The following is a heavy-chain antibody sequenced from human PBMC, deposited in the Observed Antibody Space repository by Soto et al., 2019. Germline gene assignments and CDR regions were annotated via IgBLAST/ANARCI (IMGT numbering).Heavy chain of an antibody. CDR3: ARDQRYDSSGYSDFDY. CDR1: GFTFSSYN. CDR2: ISSRSDYI. J-gene: IGHJ4*02. D-gene: IGHD3-22*01. Sequence: GGSLRLSCEASGFTFSSYNMNWVRQAPGKGLEWVSSISSRSDYIYYADSLKGRFTISRDNAKNSLYLQMNSLRAEDTAVYYCARDQRYDSSGYSDFDYWVQGTLVTVSS. V-gene: IGHV3-21*01.